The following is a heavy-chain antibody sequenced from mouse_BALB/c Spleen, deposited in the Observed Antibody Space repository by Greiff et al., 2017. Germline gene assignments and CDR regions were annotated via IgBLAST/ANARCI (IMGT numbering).Heavy chain of an antibody. CDR1: GYAFSSSW. Sequence: QVQLQQSGPELVKPGASVKISCKASGYAFSSSWMNWVKQRPGQGLEWIGRIYPGDGDTNYNGKFKGKATLSADKSSSTAYMQRSSLTSVDSAVYFCARGGAYDYDWFADWGQGTLVTVAA. CDR2: IYPGDGDT. V-gene: IGHV1-82*01. J-gene: IGHJ3*01. D-gene: IGHD2-4*01. CDR3: ARGGAYDYDWFAD.